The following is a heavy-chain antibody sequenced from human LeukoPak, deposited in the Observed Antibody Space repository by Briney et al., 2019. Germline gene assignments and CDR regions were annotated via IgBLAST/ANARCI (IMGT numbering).Heavy chain of an antibody. CDR2: ILHGGST. V-gene: IGHV4-30-2*01. CDR1: GGSITSGTYY. CDR3: ARTRDFWNGYFDY. Sequence: SQTLSLTCDVSGGSITSGTYYWSWIRQPPGKGLEWIGYILHGGSTYQNPSLKSRVTISVDTSKSQFSLKLSSVTAADTAVYYCARTRDFWNGYFDYWGQGTLVTVSS. J-gene: IGHJ4*02. D-gene: IGHD3-3*01.